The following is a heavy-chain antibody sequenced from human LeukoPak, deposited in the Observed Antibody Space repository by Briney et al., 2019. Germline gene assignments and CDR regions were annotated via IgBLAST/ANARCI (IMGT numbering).Heavy chain of an antibody. Sequence: GGSLRLSCAASGFTFSSYWMSWVRQAPGKGLEWVANIKQDGSEKYYVDSVKGRFTISRDNAKNSLYLQMNSLRAEDTAVYYCARRPYYDILTGYFPGWNDAFDIWGQGTMVTVSS. CDR3: ARRPYYDILTGYFPGWNDAFDI. D-gene: IGHD3-9*01. J-gene: IGHJ3*02. CDR1: GFTFSSYW. CDR2: IKQDGSEK. V-gene: IGHV3-7*01.